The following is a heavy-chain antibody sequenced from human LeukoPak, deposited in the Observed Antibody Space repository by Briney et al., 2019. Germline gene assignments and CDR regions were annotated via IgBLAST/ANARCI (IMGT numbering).Heavy chain of an antibody. V-gene: IGHV3-23*01. CDR3: ARCIYAAGRFYTFDI. Sequence: PGGSLRLSCAISSTNFSSQATIWVRQAPGKAPEWVSGISGSGGSTYSADSVKGRFTISRDNSKNTLYLQMNTLRAEDTAVYYCARCIYAAGRFYTFDIWGQGTMVTVSS. J-gene: IGHJ3*02. CDR2: ISGSGGST. CDR1: STNFSSQA. D-gene: IGHD3-10*01.